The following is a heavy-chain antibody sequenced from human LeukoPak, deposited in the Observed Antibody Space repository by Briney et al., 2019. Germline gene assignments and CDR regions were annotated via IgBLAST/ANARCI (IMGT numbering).Heavy chain of an antibody. D-gene: IGHD5-24*01. CDR1: GYGFTSYW. J-gene: IGHJ4*02. CDR3: ARHYVMATAFDY. CDR2: IYPGDSET. V-gene: IGHV5-51*01. Sequence: GESLKISCKGSGYGFTSYWIGWVRQMPGKGLEWMGIIYPGDSETIYSPSFQGQVTISADKSINTAYLQWSSLKASDTAMYYCARHYVMATAFDYWGQGTLVTVSS.